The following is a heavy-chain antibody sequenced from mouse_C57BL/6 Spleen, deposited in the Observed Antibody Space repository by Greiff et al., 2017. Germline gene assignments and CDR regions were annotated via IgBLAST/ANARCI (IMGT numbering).Heavy chain of an antibody. J-gene: IGHJ3*01. CDR1: GYTFTGYW. CDR3: ARADYDDWFAY. V-gene: IGHV1-9*01. CDR2: ILPGSGST. D-gene: IGHD2-4*01. Sequence: QVQLQQSGAELMKPGASVKLSCKASGYTFTGYWIEWVKQRPGHGLEWIGEILPGSGSTNYNEKFKCKATFTADTSSNTAYMQIRSLTTEDSAIYYCARADYDDWFAYWGQGTLVTVSA.